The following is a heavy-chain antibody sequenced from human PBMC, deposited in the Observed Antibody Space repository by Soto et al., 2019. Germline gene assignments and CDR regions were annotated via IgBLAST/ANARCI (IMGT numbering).Heavy chain of an antibody. D-gene: IGHD3-22*01. CDR2: IIPIFGTA. Sequence: SVKVSCKASGGTFSSYAISWVRQAPGQGLEWMGGIIPIFGTANYAQKFQGRVTITADESTSTAYMELSSLRSEDTAVYYCARAHRPYYYDSSGPTTDYWGQGTLVTVSS. CDR3: ARAHRPYYYDSSGPTTDY. V-gene: IGHV1-69*13. CDR1: GGTFSSYA. J-gene: IGHJ4*02.